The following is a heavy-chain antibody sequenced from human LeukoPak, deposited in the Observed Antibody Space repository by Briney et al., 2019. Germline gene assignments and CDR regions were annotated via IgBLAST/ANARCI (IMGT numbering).Heavy chain of an antibody. CDR3: ASLYGGNPL. D-gene: IGHD4-23*01. Sequence: PGGSLRLSCAASGFTFSSYWMSWVRQAPGKGLEWVAVISYDGSNKYYADSVKGRFTISRDNSKNTLYLQMNSLRAEDTAVYYCASLYGGNPLWGQGTLVTVSS. CDR2: ISYDGSNK. CDR1: GFTFSSYW. V-gene: IGHV3-30-3*01. J-gene: IGHJ4*02.